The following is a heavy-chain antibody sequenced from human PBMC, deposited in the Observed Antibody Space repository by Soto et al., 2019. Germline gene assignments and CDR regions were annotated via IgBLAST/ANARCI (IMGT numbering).Heavy chain of an antibody. Sequence: GGSLRLSCVASGLTFGSRAMSWVRQAPGEGLQWVSTITDTGGDANYADSVKGRFTISRDNAKNSLYLQMNSLRAEDTAVYYCARDRSPIDYWGQGTLVTVSS. J-gene: IGHJ4*02. CDR3: ARDRSPIDY. V-gene: IGHV3-21*01. CDR1: GLTFGSRA. CDR2: ITDTGGDA.